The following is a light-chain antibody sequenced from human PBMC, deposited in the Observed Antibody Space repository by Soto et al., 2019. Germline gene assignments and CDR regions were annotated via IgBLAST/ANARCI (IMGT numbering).Light chain of an antibody. CDR2: DVT. Sequence: QSALTQPRSVSGSPGQSVTISCTGTSSDVGGYDYVSWCQQHPGKAPKLLIYDVTRRPSGVPDRFSGSKSGNTASLTISGLQVEDEADYYCCSYAGAYTWMFGGGTKLTVL. V-gene: IGLV2-11*01. CDR3: CSYAGAYTWM. CDR1: SSDVGGYDY. J-gene: IGLJ3*02.